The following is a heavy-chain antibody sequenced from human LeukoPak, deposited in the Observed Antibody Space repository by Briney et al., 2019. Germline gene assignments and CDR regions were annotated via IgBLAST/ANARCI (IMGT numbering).Heavy chain of an antibody. V-gene: IGHV3-23*01. J-gene: IGHJ3*02. Sequence: GGSLRLSCAASGFTFSSYAMSWVRQAPGKGLEWVSAISGSGGSTYYADSVKGRFSISRDNSKNTLYLQMNSLRAEDTAVYYCAKSGYCSSTSCAPFAFDIWGQGTMVTVSS. D-gene: IGHD2-2*01. CDR2: ISGSGGST. CDR3: AKSGYCSSTSCAPFAFDI. CDR1: GFTFSSYA.